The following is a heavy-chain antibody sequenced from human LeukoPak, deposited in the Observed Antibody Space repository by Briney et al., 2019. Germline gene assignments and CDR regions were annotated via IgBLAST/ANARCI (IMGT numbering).Heavy chain of an antibody. CDR2: IYPGDSDT. J-gene: IGHJ4*02. Sequence: YWSWIRQHPGKGLEWMGIIYPGDSDTRYSPSFQGQVTISADKSISTAYLQWSSLKASDTAMYYCARTLNYDILTRFDYWGQGTLVTVSS. CDR1: YW. CDR3: ARTLNYDILTRFDY. D-gene: IGHD3-9*01. V-gene: IGHV5-51*01.